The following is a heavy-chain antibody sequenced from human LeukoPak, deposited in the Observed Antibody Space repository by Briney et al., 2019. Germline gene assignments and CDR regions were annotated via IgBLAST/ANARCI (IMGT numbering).Heavy chain of an antibody. Sequence: GGSLRLSCAASGFTFSSYSMNWVRQAPGKGLEWVSFISSNSNYIYYTDSVKGRFTISRDNAKNSLYLQMNSLRAEDTAIYYCANEYSKGDVWGQGTTVTVSS. J-gene: IGHJ3*01. CDR1: GFTFSSYS. CDR3: ANEYSKGDV. CDR2: ISSNSNYI. V-gene: IGHV3-21*04. D-gene: IGHD4-11*01.